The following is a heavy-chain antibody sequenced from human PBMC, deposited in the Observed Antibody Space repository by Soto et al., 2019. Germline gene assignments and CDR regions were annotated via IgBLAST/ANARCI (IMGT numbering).Heavy chain of an antibody. CDR2: IKSKTDGGTT. J-gene: IGHJ3*02. V-gene: IGHV3-15*07. D-gene: IGHD4-17*01. CDR1: GFTFSNAW. Sequence: EVQLVESGGGLVKPGGSLRLSCAASGFTFSNAWMNWVRQAPGKGLEWVGRIKSKTDGGTTDYAAPVKGRFTISRDDSKNTLYLQMNSLKPEDTAVYYCTTGLYADYDAFDIWGQGTMVTVSS. CDR3: TTGLYADYDAFDI.